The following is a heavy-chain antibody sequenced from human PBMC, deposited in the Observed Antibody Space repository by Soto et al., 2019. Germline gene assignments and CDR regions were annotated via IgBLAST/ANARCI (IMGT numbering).Heavy chain of an antibody. J-gene: IGHJ4*02. CDR3: ARLGGYFQALDS. CDR2: IYFGGTT. CDR1: GGSISPYY. V-gene: IGHV4-59*08. Sequence: QVQLQESGPGLVKPSETLSLTCTVSGGSISPYYWSWIRQPPGRGLEWIGYIYFGGTTSYNPSLKRLVTRSVDTSNNQFSLKLTSVTAADTAVYYCARLGGYFQALDSWGQGTLVTVSS. D-gene: IGHD3-22*01.